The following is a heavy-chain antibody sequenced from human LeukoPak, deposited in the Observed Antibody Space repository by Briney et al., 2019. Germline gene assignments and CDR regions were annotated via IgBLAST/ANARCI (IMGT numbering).Heavy chain of an antibody. CDR2: INPNSGDT. CDR3: ARGGVDV. D-gene: IGHD2-8*02. J-gene: IGHJ3*01. V-gene: IGHV1-2*06. Sequence: ASVKVSCKASGYTFTGYYIHWVRQAPGQGLEWMGRINPNSGDTNYAQKFQGRVTMTRDTSISTFYMEVSRLRSDDTAVYYCARGGVDVWGQGTMVTVSS. CDR1: GYTFTGYY.